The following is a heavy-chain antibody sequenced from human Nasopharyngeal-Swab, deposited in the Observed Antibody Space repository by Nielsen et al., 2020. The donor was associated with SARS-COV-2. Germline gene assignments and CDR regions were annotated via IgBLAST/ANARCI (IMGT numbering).Heavy chain of an antibody. J-gene: IGHJ4*02. D-gene: IGHD6-13*01. CDR1: GGSISSSSYY. V-gene: IGHV4-39*01. CDR2: LYYSGST. Sequence: SETLSLTCTVSGGSISSSSYYWGWIRQPPGKGLEWIGSLYYSGSTYYNPSLKSRVTISVDTSKNQFSLKLSSVTAADTAVYYCARYSSSSVDYWGQGTLVTVSS. CDR3: ARYSSSSVDY.